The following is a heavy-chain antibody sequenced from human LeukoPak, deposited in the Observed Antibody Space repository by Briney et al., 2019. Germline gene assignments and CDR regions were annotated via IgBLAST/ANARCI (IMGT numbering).Heavy chain of an antibody. CDR3: ARLLWSSTYYFDY. Sequence: GGSLRLSCAASGFTVSSNYMSWVRHAPGKGLEWVSVIDSCGSTYYADSVKGRFTISRDNSKNTLYLQMNSLRAEDTAVYYCARLLWSSTYYFDYWGQGTLVTVSS. D-gene: IGHD3-16*01. CDR2: IDSCGST. CDR1: GFTVSSNY. J-gene: IGHJ4*02. V-gene: IGHV3-53*01.